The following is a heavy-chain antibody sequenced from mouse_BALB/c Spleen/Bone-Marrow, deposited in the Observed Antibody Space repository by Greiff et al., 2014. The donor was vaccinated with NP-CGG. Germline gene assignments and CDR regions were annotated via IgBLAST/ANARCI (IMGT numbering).Heavy chain of an antibody. J-gene: IGHJ4*01. CDR2: IWSDGST. CDR1: GFSLNSYG. V-gene: IGHV2-6-2*01. D-gene: IGHD2-14*01. Sequence: VQLQESGPELVAPSQFLSITCTVSGFSLNSYGVHWVRQRPGKGLEWLGMIWSDGSTTYNTALKYRLSISKDNSNSQLFLKMNSLQTDDTAMYYCARHERGYPYAMDYWGQGTSVTVSS. CDR3: ARHERGYPYAMDY.